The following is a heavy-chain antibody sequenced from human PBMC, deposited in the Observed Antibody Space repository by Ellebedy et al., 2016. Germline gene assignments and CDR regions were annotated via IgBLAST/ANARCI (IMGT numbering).Heavy chain of an antibody. J-gene: IGHJ6*02. D-gene: IGHD3-22*01. Sequence: GESLKISCAASGFTFSNALMSWVRQAPGKGLEWVGRIKSKTEGGTRDYAAPVKGRFIMSRDDSKNTLYLQMNSLKTEDTGVYYCTTDLDSSGYYPYYYYGMDVWGQGTTVTVSS. CDR2: IKSKTEGGTR. CDR3: TTDLDSSGYYPYYYYGMDV. CDR1: GFTFSNAL. V-gene: IGHV3-15*01.